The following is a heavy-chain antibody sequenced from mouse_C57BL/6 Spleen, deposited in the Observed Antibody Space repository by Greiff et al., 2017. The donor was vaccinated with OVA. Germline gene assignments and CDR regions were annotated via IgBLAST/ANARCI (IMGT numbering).Heavy chain of an antibody. CDR1: GYAFTNYL. CDR2: INPGSGGT. Sequence: VQLQQSGAELVRPGTSVKVSCKASGYAFTNYLIEWVKQRPGQGLEWIGVINPGSGGTNYNEKFKGKATLTADKSSSTAYMQLSSLTSEDSAVYFCARRILYDSYGDYWGQGTTLTVSS. D-gene: IGHD2-3*01. J-gene: IGHJ2*01. V-gene: IGHV1-54*01. CDR3: ARRILYDSYGDY.